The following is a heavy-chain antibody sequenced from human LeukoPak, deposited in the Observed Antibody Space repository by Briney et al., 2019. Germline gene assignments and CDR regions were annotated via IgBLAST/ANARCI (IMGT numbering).Heavy chain of an antibody. CDR1: GFSLKSHW. V-gene: IGHV3-7*01. D-gene: IGHD6-6*01. CDR2: INRDGSEK. J-gene: IGHJ2*01. Sequence: GGSLRLTCVASGFSLKSHWMTWVRQAPGKGLEWVANINRDGSEKYYVDSVKGRFTISRDNAENSLFLQINSLRAEDTAIYYCARVGFIAARPGYFDLWGRGTLVTVSS. CDR3: ARVGFIAARPGYFDL.